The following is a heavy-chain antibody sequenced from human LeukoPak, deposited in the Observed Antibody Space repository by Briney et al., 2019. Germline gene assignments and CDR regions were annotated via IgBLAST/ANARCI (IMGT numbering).Heavy chain of an antibody. CDR2: INPSGGST. CDR3: ARSSGKSRFDY. J-gene: IGHJ4*02. CDR1: GYTFTGYH. Sequence: ASVKVSCKASGYTFTGYHMHWVRQAPGQGLEWMGIINPSGGSTTYAEKFQGRVTMTRDTSTSTVYMELSSLRSDDTAVYYCARSSGKSRFDYWGQGTLVTVSS. V-gene: IGHV1-46*01. D-gene: IGHD2-15*01.